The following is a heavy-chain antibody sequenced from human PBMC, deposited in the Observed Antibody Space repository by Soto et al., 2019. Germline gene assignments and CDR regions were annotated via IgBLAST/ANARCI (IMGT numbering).Heavy chain of an antibody. CDR3: ERFYDGYDSSGYYYVVGMDV. J-gene: IGHJ6*02. D-gene: IGHD3-22*01. V-gene: IGHV1-3*01. Sequence: ASVKVSCKASGYTFTSYAMHWVRQAPGQRLEWMGWINAGNGNTKYSQKFQGRVTITRDTSASTAYTELSSLRSEDTAVYYCERFYDGYDSSGYYYVVGMDVWGQGTTVTVSS. CDR1: GYTFTSYA. CDR2: INAGNGNT.